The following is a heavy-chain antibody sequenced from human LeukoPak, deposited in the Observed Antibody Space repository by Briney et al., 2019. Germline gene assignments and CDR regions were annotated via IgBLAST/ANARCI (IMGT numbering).Heavy chain of an antibody. CDR1: RFTFSSYS. CDR2: ISSSSTI. CDR3: ARDH. V-gene: IGHV3-48*01. J-gene: IGHJ4*02. Sequence: GGSLRLSCAASRFTFSSYSMSWVRQAPGKGLEWVSYISSSSTIYYADSVKGRFTISRDNAKNSLYLQMNSLRAEDTAVYYCARDHWGQGTLVTVSS.